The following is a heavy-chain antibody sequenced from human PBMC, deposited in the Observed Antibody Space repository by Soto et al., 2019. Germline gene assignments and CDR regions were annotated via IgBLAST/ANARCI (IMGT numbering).Heavy chain of an antibody. Sequence: PGKGLEWIGYIYSSGSTYYNPSLKSRVTISVDTSKNQFSLKLSSVTAADTAVYYCSFFFQAEDGIRDNRSVSAFLLNRSSDL. D-gene: IGHD2-15*01. CDR2: IYSSGST. CDR3: SFFFQAEDGIRDNRSVSAFLLNRSSDL. J-gene: IGHJ2*01. V-gene: IGHV4-31*02.